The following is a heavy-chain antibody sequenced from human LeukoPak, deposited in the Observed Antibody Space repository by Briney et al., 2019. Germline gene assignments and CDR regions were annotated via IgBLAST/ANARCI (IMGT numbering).Heavy chain of an antibody. Sequence: SVKVSCKASGGTFSSYAISWVRQAPGQGLEWMGGIIPIFGTANYAQKFQGRVTITADESTSTAYMELSSLRSEDTAVYYCARDALKDGYNYVGYWGQRTLATVSS. CDR1: GGTFSSYA. V-gene: IGHV1-69*13. D-gene: IGHD5-24*01. CDR3: ARDALKDGYNYVGY. J-gene: IGHJ4*02. CDR2: IIPIFGTA.